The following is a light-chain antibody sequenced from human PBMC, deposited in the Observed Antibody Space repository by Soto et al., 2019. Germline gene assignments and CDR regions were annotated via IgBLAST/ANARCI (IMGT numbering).Light chain of an antibody. V-gene: IGKV1-27*01. CDR3: QNYKSALRIT. J-gene: IGKJ5*01. Sequence: DIQMTQSPSAMSASVGDRVTITCRVSQGITNYLAWYQRKPGKVPKLLIYAASTLQSGVPSRFSGSGSGTDFTLTISSLQPEDVATYYCQNYKSALRITFGQGTRLEI. CDR2: AAS. CDR1: QGITNY.